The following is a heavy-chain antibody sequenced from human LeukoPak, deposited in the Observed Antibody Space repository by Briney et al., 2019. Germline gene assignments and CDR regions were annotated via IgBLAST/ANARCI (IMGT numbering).Heavy chain of an antibody. D-gene: IGHD3-10*01. CDR3: AKADLVGSATDY. J-gene: IGHJ4*02. V-gene: IGHV3-30*18. CDR2: ISYDGSNK. Sequence: GRSLRLSCAASGFTFSSYGMHWVRQAPGKGLEWVAVISYDGSNKYYADSVKGRFTISRDNSKNTLYLQMNSLRAEDTAVYYCAKADLVGSATDYWGQGTLVTVSS. CDR1: GFTFSSYG.